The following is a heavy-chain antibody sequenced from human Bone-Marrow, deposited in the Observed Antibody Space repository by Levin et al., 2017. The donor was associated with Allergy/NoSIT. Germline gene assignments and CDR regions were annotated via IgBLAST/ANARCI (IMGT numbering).Heavy chain of an antibody. CDR3: AKECPPSGSYSNWYFDL. D-gene: IGHD1-26*01. CDR2: ISGSGGST. CDR1: GFTFSSYA. J-gene: IGHJ2*01. Sequence: GESLKISCAASGFTFSSYAMSWVRQAPGKGLEWVSAISGSGGSTYYADSVKGRFTISRDNSKNTLYLQMNSLGAEDTAVYYCAKECPPSGSYSNWYFDLWGRGTLVTVSS. V-gene: IGHV3-23*01.